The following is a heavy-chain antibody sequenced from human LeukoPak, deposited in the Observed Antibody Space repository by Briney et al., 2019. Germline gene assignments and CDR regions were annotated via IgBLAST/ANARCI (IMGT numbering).Heavy chain of an antibody. CDR2: ISGSGGTT. J-gene: IGHJ4*02. V-gene: IGHV3-23*01. CDR3: AKGDSVVPAATPGY. D-gene: IGHD2-2*01. CDR1: GFTFSSYS. Sequence: PGGSLRLSCAASGFTFSSYSMNWVRQAPGKGLEWVSTISGSGGTTYYADSVKGRFTISRDQSKNTLYLQMNSLRAEDTAVYYCAKGDSVVPAATPGYWGQGTLVTLSS.